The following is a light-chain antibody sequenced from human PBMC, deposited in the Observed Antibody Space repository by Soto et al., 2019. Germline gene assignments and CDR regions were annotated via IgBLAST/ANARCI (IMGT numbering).Light chain of an antibody. V-gene: IGKV3-20*01. J-gene: IGKJ2*01. CDR2: GAS. CDR1: QSVNSNF. Sequence: EVVLTQSPGTLSLSPGERATLSCRTSQSVNSNFLSWFQQKPGQPPRLLLSGASRRAAGTPDRFSGSGSATDFTLIISRLEPEDSGVYHCQLYGSYMFTFGQGTKLEI. CDR3: QLYGSYMFT.